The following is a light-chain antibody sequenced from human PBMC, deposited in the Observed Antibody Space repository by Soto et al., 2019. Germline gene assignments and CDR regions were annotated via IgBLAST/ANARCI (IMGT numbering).Light chain of an antibody. V-gene: IGLV2-8*01. CDR2: EVS. Sequence: QSVLTQPPSASGSPGQSVTISCTGTSSDVGGYTYVSWYQQHPGKAPKLMIYEVSKRPSGVPDRFSGSKSGNTASLTVSGLQAEDEADYYCSSYAGTNNWAFGGGTKLTVL. CDR1: SSDVGGYTY. J-gene: IGLJ3*02. CDR3: SSYAGTNNWA.